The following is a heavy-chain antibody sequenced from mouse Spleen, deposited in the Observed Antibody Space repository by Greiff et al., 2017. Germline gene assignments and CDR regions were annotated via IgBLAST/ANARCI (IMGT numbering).Heavy chain of an antibody. V-gene: IGHV7-1*01. CDR3: ARDSNWVYAMDY. CDR2: SRNKANDYTT. D-gene: IGHD4-1*01. Sequence: EVMLVESGGGLVQSGRSLRLSCATSGFTFSDFYMEWVRQAPGKGLEWIAASRNKANDYTTEYSASVKGRFIVSRDTSQSILYLQMNALRAEDTAIYYCARDSNWVYAMDYWGQGTSVTVSS. CDR1: GFTFSDFY. J-gene: IGHJ4*01.